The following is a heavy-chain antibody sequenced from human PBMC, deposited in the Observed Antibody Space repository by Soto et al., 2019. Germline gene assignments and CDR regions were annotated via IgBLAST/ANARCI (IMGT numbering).Heavy chain of an antibody. Sequence: GGSLRLSCAASGFTFSSYGMHWVRQAPGKGLEWVAVISYDGSNKYYADSVKGRFTISRDNSKNTLYLQMNSLRAEDTAVYYCAKNRPELRGYSYGRNYFDYWGQGTLVTVSS. J-gene: IGHJ4*02. CDR2: ISYDGSNK. D-gene: IGHD5-18*01. CDR1: GFTFSSYG. V-gene: IGHV3-30*18. CDR3: AKNRPELRGYSYGRNYFDY.